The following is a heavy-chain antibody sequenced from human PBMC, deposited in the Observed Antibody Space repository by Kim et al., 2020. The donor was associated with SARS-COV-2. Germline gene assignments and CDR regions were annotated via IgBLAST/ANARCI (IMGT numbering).Heavy chain of an antibody. CDR3: ASRYHSGSSYDALDI. J-gene: IGHJ3*02. CDR2: INTKAGNP. CDR1: GYTFSTYA. Sequence: ASVKVSCKASGYTFSTYAINWVRQAPGQGLEWMGYINTKAGNPTYAQGFTGRLVLSLDTSVTTAYLQISSLQAEDTAVYYCASRYHSGSSYDALDIWGQGTVVTVSS. D-gene: IGHD3-10*01. V-gene: IGHV7-4-1*02.